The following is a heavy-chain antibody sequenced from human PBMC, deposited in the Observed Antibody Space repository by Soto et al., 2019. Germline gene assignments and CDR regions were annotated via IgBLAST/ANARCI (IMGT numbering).Heavy chain of an antibody. V-gene: IGHV1-69*01. Sequence: QVQLVQSGAEVKKPGSSVKVSCKASGGNFNNYAISWVRQAPGQGLEWMGGIIPMFGTPNYAKKFQGRVTITADDSTSTAYMELSSLKSDDTAVYYCARGPDCSRISSHISNWFDPWGQGTLVTVSS. CDR3: ARGPDCSRISSHISNWFDP. CDR2: IIPMFGTP. D-gene: IGHD2-2*01. CDR1: GGNFNNYA. J-gene: IGHJ5*02.